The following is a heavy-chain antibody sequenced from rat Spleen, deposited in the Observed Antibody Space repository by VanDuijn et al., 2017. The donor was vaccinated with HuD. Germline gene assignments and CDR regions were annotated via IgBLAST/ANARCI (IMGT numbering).Heavy chain of an antibody. Sequence: EVKLVESGGGLVQPGRSLKLSCEASGFNFKEYWMGWVRQAPGKGLEWVASITNTGGSTYYPDSVKGRFTISRDNAKSTLYLQMDSLRSEDTATYYCARRHYGYTDYFDYWGQGVMVTVSS. J-gene: IGHJ2*01. CDR1: GFNFKEYW. D-gene: IGHD1-9*01. CDR2: ITNTGGST. V-gene: IGHV5-31*01. CDR3: ARRHYGYTDYFDY.